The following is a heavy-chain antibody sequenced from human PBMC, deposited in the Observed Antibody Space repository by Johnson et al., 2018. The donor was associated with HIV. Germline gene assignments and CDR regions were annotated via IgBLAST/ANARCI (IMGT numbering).Heavy chain of an antibody. J-gene: IGHJ3*02. CDR2: ISWNSGSI. CDR3: AKVYYDSSGYGAFDI. Sequence: QLVESGGGLVQPGRSLRLSCAASGFTFDDYAMHWVRQAPGKGLEWVSGISWNSGSIGYADSVKGRFTISRDNAKNSLYLQMNSLRAEDTALYYCAKVYYDSSGYGAFDIWGKGTMVTVSS. CDR1: GFTFDDYA. D-gene: IGHD3-22*01. V-gene: IGHV3-9*01.